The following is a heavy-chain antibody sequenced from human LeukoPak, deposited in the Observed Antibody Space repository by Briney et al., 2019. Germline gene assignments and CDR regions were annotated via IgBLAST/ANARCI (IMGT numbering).Heavy chain of an antibody. Sequence: PSETLSLTCTVSGGSISSYYWSWIRQPPGKGLEWIGYIYYSGSTNYNPSLKSRVTISVDTSKNQFSLKLSSVTAADTAVYYCARTDDILSPDYWGQGTLVTVST. CDR3: ARTDDILSPDY. CDR1: GGSISSYY. D-gene: IGHD3-9*01. V-gene: IGHV4-59*01. J-gene: IGHJ4*02. CDR2: IYYSGST.